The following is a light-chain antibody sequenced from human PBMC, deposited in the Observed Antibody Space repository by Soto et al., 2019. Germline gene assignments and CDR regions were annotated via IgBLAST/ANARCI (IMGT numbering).Light chain of an antibody. V-gene: IGKV3-20*01. Sequence: EIVLTQSPGTLSLSPGERATLSCRSSHSVSSNYLASYQQKPGQAPRLLIYDVSSRATGIPDRFSGSGSGTDVTLTISRLEPVDFAVYYCQQYGISPTFGQGTKVEIK. CDR1: HSVSSNY. J-gene: IGKJ1*01. CDR2: DVS. CDR3: QQYGISPT.